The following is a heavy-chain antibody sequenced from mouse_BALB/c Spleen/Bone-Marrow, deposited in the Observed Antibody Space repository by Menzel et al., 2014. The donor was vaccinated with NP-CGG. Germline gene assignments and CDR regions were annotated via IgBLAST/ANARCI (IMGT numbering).Heavy chain of an antibody. Sequence: QVQLQQSGAELARPEASVKMSCRASGYTFTTYTMHWVKQRPGQGLEWIGYINPSSGYTYYNQKFKDKATLTADKSSSATYLQLSSLTSEDSAVYYCASVYGNYDAMDYWGQGTSVTVSS. J-gene: IGHJ4*01. CDR1: GYTFTTYT. D-gene: IGHD2-1*01. V-gene: IGHV1-4*01. CDR3: ASVYGNYDAMDY. CDR2: INPSSGYT.